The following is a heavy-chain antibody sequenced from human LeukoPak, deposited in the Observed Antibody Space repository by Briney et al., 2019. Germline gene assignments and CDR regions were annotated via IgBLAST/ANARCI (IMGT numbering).Heavy chain of an antibody. CDR3: AKGSESLTTLATAMVILGSDY. CDR2: ISGSGGST. Sequence: GGSLRLSCAASGFTFGSYAMSWVRQAPGKGLEWVSAISGSGGSTYYADSVKGRFTISRGNSKNTLCLQMNSLRAEDTAVYYCAKGSESLTTLATAMVILGSDYWGQGGMVTVSS. D-gene: IGHD5-18*01. J-gene: IGHJ4*02. CDR1: GFTFGSYA. V-gene: IGHV3-23*01.